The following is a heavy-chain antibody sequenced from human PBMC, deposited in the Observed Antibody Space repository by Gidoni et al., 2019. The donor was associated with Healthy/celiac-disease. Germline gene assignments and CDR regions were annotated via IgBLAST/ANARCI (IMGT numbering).Heavy chain of an antibody. J-gene: IGHJ5*02. V-gene: IGHV4-39*01. CDR1: GGSISSSSYY. Sequence: LQLQESGQGLVQPSETLPLTCSVSGGSISSSSYYWGWIRQPPGKGLEWIGSIYYSGSTYYNPSLKSRGTISVDTSKNQFTLKLSSVTAADTAVYYCARWGCSGGSCYFNWFDPWGQGTLVTVSS. D-gene: IGHD2-15*01. CDR2: IYYSGST. CDR3: ARWGCSGGSCYFNWFDP.